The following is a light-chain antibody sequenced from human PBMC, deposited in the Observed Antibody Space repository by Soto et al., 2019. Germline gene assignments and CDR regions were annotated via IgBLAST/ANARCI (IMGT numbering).Light chain of an antibody. CDR1: HSIGTW. J-gene: IGKJ2*01. V-gene: IGKV1-5*03. CDR3: QQYYTYPYP. CDR2: KAS. Sequence: DIPMTQSPSTLSASVGDRVSITCRASHSIGTWLAWHQQKPGKAPKSMINKASNLETVVPSIFKGSGSGTEVTLTIRLLQPDGFATYFCQQYYTYPYPFGQGTKLEIK.